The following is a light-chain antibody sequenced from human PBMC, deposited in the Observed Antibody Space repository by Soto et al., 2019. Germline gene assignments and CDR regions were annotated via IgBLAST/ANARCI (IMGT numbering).Light chain of an antibody. CDR2: GAV. CDR1: QSVGNN. CDR3: QQHDNWPRT. Sequence: ETVMTQSPGTLSVSPGERATLSCRASQSVGNNVAWYQQKAGQAPRLLIHGAVTRATGIPARFSGSGSGTEFTLTISRLQSEDFAVYYCQQHDNWPRTFGQGTKVEIK. J-gene: IGKJ1*01. V-gene: IGKV3-15*01.